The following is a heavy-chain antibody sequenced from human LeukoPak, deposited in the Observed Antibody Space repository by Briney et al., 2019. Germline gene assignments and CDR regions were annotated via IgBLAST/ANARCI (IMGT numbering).Heavy chain of an antibody. CDR2: ISAYNGNT. J-gene: IGHJ5*02. CDR1: GYTFTSYG. CDR3: ARDKMPGIAAAGTSWFDP. D-gene: IGHD6-13*01. Sequence: GASVKVSCKASGYTFTSYGISWVRQAPGQGLEWMGWISAYNGNTNYAQKLQGRVTMTTDTSTSTAYMELRSLRSDDTAVYYCARDKMPGIAAAGTSWFDPWGQGTLVTVSS. V-gene: IGHV1-18*01.